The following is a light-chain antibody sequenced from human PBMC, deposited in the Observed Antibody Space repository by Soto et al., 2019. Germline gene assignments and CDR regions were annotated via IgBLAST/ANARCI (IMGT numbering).Light chain of an antibody. Sequence: EIVLTQSPASLSLSPGERAILSCRASESISNYLAWYQQKPGQAPRLLISDATNRATGIPARFSGSWSGTDLTLTISSLEPEDSATYFCHSRAFGQGTRL. CDR1: ESISNY. CDR2: DAT. J-gene: IGKJ5*01. V-gene: IGKV3-11*01. CDR3: HSRA.